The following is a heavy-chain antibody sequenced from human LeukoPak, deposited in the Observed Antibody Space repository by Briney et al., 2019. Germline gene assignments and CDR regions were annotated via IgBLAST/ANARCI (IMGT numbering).Heavy chain of an antibody. CDR1: GYTFTSYA. CDR2: INAGNGNT. Sequence: ASVKVSCKASGYTFTSYAMHWVRQAPGQRLEWMGWINAGNGNTKYSQKFQGRVTITRDTSASTAYVELSSLRSEDTAVYYCARDRYSGYSSTYFDYWAREPWSPSPQ. J-gene: IGHJ4*02. D-gene: IGHD6-13*01. CDR3: ARDRYSGYSSTYFDY. V-gene: IGHV1-3*01.